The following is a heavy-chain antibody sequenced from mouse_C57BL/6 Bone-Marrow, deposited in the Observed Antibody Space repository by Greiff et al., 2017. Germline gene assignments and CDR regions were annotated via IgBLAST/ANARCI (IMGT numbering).Heavy chain of an antibody. CDR1: GFNIKDDY. CDR3: TRGGTTVVCDY. CDR2: IDPENGDT. D-gene: IGHD1-1*01. J-gene: IGHJ2*01. Sequence: VQLQQSGAELVRPGASVKLSCTASGFNIKDDYMHWVKQRPEQGLEWIGWIDPENGDTEYASKFQGKATITADTSSNTAYLQLSSLTSEDTAVYYGTRGGTTVVCDYWGQGTTLTVSS. V-gene: IGHV14-4*01.